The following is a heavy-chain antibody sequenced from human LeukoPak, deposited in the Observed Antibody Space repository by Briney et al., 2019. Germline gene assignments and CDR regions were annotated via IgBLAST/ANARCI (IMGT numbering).Heavy chain of an antibody. Sequence: PGGSLRLSCAGSGFTFSNFGVHWVRQAPGKSLEWVASISHDGRYKYYADSVKGRISMSGDTSKNTQYLQINDLRGEDSAVYYCAKDAYKRDAYGDRLRDFMDVWGQGTTVTVSS. CDR3: AKDAYKRDAYGDRLRDFMDV. J-gene: IGHJ6*02. CDR2: ISHDGRYK. V-gene: IGHV3-30*18. CDR1: GFTFSNFG. D-gene: IGHD4-17*01.